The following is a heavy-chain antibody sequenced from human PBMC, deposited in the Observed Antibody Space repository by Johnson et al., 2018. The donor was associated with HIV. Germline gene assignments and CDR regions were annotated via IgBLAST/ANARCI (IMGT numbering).Heavy chain of an antibody. J-gene: IGHJ3*02. CDR2: ISYDGSNK. CDR1: GLTFSSYA. Sequence: QVQLVESGGGLVQAGGSLRLSCAASGLTFSSYAMYCVRQAPGKGLEWVAVISYDGSNKYYADSVKGRFTISSDNAKNSLYVQMNSLRAEDTAVYYCARGLYGSGSYYKTPLGAFDIWGQGTMVTVSS. V-gene: IGHV3-30-3*01. CDR3: ARGLYGSGSYYKTPLGAFDI. D-gene: IGHD3-10*01.